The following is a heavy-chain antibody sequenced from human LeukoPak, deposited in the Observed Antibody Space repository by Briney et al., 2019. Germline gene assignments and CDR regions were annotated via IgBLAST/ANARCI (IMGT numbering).Heavy chain of an antibody. J-gene: IGHJ4*02. CDR2: ISSSDSTI. CDR1: GFTLSSYE. D-gene: IGHD4-23*01. CDR3: ARDYGGSSPFDY. V-gene: IGHV3-48*03. Sequence: GGSLRLSCAASGFTLSSYEMHWVRQAPGKGLEWVSYISSSDSTIYYADSVKGRFTISGDNAKNSLYLQMNSLRAEDTAVYYCARDYGGSSPFDYWGQGTLVTVSS.